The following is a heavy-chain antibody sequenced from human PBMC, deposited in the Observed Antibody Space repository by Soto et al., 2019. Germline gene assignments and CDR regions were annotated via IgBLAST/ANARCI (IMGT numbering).Heavy chain of an antibody. J-gene: IGHJ4*02. CDR3: ARARRAPYFDY. Sequence: SETLSLTCTVSAGSISSYYWSWIRQPPGKGLEWIGEINHSGSTNYNPSLKSRVTISVDTSKNQFSLKLSSVTAADTAVYYCARARRAPYFDYWGQGTLVTVSS. CDR2: INHSGST. CDR1: AGSISSYY. V-gene: IGHV4-34*01.